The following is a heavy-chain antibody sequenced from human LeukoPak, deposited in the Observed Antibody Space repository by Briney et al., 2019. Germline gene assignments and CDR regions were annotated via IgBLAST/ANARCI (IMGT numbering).Heavy chain of an antibody. CDR3: AGELEQGIQLWLY. CDR2: ISGSGGST. D-gene: IGHD5-18*01. J-gene: IGHJ4*02. Sequence: TGGSLRLSCAASGFTFSSYAMSWVRQAPGKGLEWVSAISGSGGSTYYADSVKGRFTISRDNSKNTLYLQMNSLRAEDTAVYYCAGELEQGIQLWLYWGQGTLVTVSS. V-gene: IGHV3-23*01. CDR1: GFTFSSYA.